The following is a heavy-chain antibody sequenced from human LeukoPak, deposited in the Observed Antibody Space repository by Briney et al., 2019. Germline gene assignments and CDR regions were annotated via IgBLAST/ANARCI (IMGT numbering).Heavy chain of an antibody. V-gene: IGHV4-34*01. Sequence: SETLSLTCAVYGGSFSGYYWSWIRQPPGKGLEWIGEINHSGSTNYNPSLKSRVTISVDTSKNQFSLELSSVTAADTAVYYCARGRPRSIAARPLRWFDPWGQGTLVTVSS. CDR1: GGSFSGYY. CDR3: ARGRPRSIAARPLRWFDP. J-gene: IGHJ5*02. D-gene: IGHD6-6*01. CDR2: INHSGST.